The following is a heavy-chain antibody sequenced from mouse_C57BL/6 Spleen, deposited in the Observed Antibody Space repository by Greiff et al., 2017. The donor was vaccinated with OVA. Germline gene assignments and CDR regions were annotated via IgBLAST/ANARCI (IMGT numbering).Heavy chain of an antibody. CDR1: GYTFTSYW. Sequence: QVQLQQPGAELVRPGSSVKLSCKASGYTFTSYWMHWVKQRPIQGLEWIGNIDPSDSDTHYNQKFKDKATLTVDKSSSTAYLQLSSLTSEDSAVYYCASSGFGQFWFDYWGQGTTLTVSS. V-gene: IGHV1-52*01. J-gene: IGHJ2*01. CDR3: ASSGFGQFWFDY. D-gene: IGHD3-1*01. CDR2: IDPSDSDT.